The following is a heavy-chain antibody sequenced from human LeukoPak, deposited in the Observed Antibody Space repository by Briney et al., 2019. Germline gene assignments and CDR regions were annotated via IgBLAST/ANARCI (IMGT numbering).Heavy chain of an antibody. CDR2: IYYRGNT. Sequence: KSSETLSLTCTVSGDTISSSSYYWGWIRQPPGKGLEWIGSIYYRGNTYSNPSLKSRVSISVDTSKKQFSLKLNSVTAADTAVYYCAISGSGNYYNEQFDYWGQGTLVTVSS. J-gene: IGHJ4*02. V-gene: IGHV4-39*01. D-gene: IGHD3-10*01. CDR1: GDTISSSSYY. CDR3: AISGSGNYYNEQFDY.